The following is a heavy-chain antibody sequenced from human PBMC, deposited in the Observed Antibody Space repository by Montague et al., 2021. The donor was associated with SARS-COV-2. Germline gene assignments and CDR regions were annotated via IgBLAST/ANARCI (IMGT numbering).Heavy chain of an antibody. V-gene: IGHV4-39*07. CDR1: GGSISSSTYY. CDR2: IYYSGST. J-gene: IGHJ5*02. D-gene: IGHD3-22*01. Sequence: SETLSLTCTVSGGSISSSTYYWGWILQPPGKGLEWIASIYYSGSTYFHPSLKSRVAISIDTSKNQFSLKLSSVTAAATAVYYCARRPYYYDSSGQFDPWGQGVLATVSS. CDR3: ARRPYYYDSSGQFDP.